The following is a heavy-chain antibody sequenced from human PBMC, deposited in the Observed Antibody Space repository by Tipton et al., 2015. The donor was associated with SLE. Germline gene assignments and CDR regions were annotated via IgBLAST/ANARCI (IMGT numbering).Heavy chain of an antibody. CDR3: ARAPQQLGYFDY. CDR2: IYYSGST. J-gene: IGHJ4*02. D-gene: IGHD6-13*01. V-gene: IGHV4-31*03. Sequence: TLSLTCTVSGGSISSGGYYWSWIRQHPGKGLEWIGYIYYSGSTYYNPSLKSRVTISVDTSKNQFSLKRSSVTAADTAVYYCARAPQQLGYFDYWGQGTLVTVSS. CDR1: GGSISSGGYY.